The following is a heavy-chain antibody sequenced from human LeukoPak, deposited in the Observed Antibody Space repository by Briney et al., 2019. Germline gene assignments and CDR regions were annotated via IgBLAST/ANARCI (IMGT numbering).Heavy chain of an antibody. CDR2: MNPNSGNT. D-gene: IGHD3-10*01. CDR3: ARSATRATMVRGVIRRNWFDP. Sequence: ASVKVSFKASGYTFTSYDINRVRQATGQGLEWMGWMNPNSGNTGHAQKFQGRVTMTRNTSISTAYMELSSLRSEDTAVYYCARSATRATMVRGVIRRNWFDPWGQGTLVTVSS. CDR1: GYTFTSYD. J-gene: IGHJ5*02. V-gene: IGHV1-8*01.